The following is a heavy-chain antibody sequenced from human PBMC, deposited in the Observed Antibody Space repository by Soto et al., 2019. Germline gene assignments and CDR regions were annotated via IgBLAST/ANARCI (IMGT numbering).Heavy chain of an antibody. J-gene: IGHJ4*02. CDR3: ASGIQLWLRRINNGYSG. CDR1: GGTFSPYA. V-gene: IGHV1-69*11. CDR2: IIPMLGTA. D-gene: IGHD5-18*01. Sequence: QVQLVQSGTEVKKPESSVKVSCKAPGGTFSPYAISWVRQAPGQGLEWMGGIIPMLGTANYAQRCQDRVTITADESTNTVYMELSSLRSEDTAVYFCASGIQLWLRRINNGYSGWGQGNLVTVSS.